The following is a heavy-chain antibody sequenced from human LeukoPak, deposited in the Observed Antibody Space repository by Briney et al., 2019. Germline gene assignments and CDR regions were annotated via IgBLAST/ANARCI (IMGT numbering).Heavy chain of an antibody. V-gene: IGHV1-18*01. CDR3: ARGGCSSTSCYSPYYYYGMDV. D-gene: IGHD2-2*02. CDR2: ISAYNGNT. J-gene: IGHJ6*02. Sequence: ASVKVSCKASGYTFTSYGISWVRQAPGQGLEWMGWISAYNGNTNYAQKLQGRVTMTTDTSTGTAYMELRSLRSDDTAVYYCARGGCSSTSCYSPYYYYGMDVWGQGTTVTVSS. CDR1: GYTFTSYG.